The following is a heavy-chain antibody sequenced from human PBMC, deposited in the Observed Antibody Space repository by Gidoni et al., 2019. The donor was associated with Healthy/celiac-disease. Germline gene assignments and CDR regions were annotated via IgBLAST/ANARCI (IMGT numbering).Heavy chain of an antibody. CDR2: ISASNDNT. Sequence: QVQLVQSGAEVKKPGASVKVSCKASGYTFTSYGLRWVRQAPGHGLEWMGWISASNDNTNYDQKPQGRVTMTTDTSTSTAYRELRSLRSYDTAVYYCARVAGQQLLYYYYYYMDVWGKGTTVTVSS. CDR3: ARVAGQQLLYYYYYYMDV. J-gene: IGHJ6*03. D-gene: IGHD6-13*01. V-gene: IGHV1-18*04. CDR1: GYTFTSYG.